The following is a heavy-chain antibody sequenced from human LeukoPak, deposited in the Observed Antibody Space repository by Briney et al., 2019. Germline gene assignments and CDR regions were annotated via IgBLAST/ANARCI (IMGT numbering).Heavy chain of an antibody. V-gene: IGHV1-69*13. Sequence: SVKVSCKASGGTFSSYAISWLRQAPGQGLEWMGGIIPIFGTANYAQKFQGRVTITADESTSTAYMELSSLRSEDTAVYYCAVTEPVPAAISRRFDPWGQGTLVTVSS. CDR3: AVTEPVPAAISRRFDP. D-gene: IGHD2-2*02. J-gene: IGHJ5*02. CDR1: GGTFSSYA. CDR2: IIPIFGTA.